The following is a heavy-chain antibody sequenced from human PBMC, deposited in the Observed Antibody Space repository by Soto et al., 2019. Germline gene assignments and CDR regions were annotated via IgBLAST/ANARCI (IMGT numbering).Heavy chain of an antibody. CDR3: AKDSEGSGWSGDFDY. V-gene: IGHV3-30*18. CDR1: GFTFSSYG. D-gene: IGHD6-19*01. Sequence: QVQLVESGGGVVQPGRSLRLSCAASGFTFSSYGMHWVRQAPGKGLEWVAVISYDGSNKYYADSVKGRFTISRDNSKNTLYLQMNSLRAEDTAVYYCAKDSEGSGWSGDFDYWGQGTLVTVSS. CDR2: ISYDGSNK. J-gene: IGHJ4*02.